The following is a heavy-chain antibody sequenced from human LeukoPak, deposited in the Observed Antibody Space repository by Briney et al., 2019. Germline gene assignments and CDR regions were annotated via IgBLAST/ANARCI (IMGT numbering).Heavy chain of an antibody. Sequence: SETLSLTCTVSGGSISSFYWSWIRQPPGKGLEWIGYIYYSGSTNYNPSLKSRVTISVDTSKNQFSLKLSSVTAADTAVYYCASSGSDSDAEYFQHWGQGTLVTVSP. CDR2: IYYSGST. J-gene: IGHJ1*01. V-gene: IGHV4-59*01. D-gene: IGHD1-26*01. CDR1: GGSISSFY. CDR3: ASSGSDSDAEYFQH.